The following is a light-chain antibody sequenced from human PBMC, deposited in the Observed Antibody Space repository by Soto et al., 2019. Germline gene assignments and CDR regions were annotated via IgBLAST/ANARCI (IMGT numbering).Light chain of an antibody. Sequence: DIQMTQSPSTLSASAGDRVTITCRASQTISSWLAWYQQKPGKAPKLLIYDASTLASGAPSRFSGSGSGTEFTLTISSLQPDDFATYYCQHYNSYSYTFGQGTELEIK. V-gene: IGKV1-5*01. CDR2: DAS. CDR3: QHYNSYSYT. CDR1: QTISSW. J-gene: IGKJ2*01.